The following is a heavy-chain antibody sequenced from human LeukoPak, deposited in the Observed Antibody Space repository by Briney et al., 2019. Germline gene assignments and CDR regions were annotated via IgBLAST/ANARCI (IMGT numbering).Heavy chain of an antibody. V-gene: IGHV1-18*04. CDR3: ARDSAVRGYSYGCHY. D-gene: IGHD5-18*01. CDR1: AYTFTSYG. J-gene: IGHJ4*02. Sequence: ASVKVSCKASAYTFTSYGISWVRQAPGQGLEWMANINPYNGNTNDAQKLQGRVTITTDTSKSTDYMELKSLRSDDTAVYYCARDSAVRGYSYGCHYWGQGTLVTVSS. CDR2: INPYNGNT.